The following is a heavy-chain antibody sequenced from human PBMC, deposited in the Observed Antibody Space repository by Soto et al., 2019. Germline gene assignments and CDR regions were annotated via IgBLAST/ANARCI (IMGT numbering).Heavy chain of an antibody. Sequence: GGSLRLSCAASGFTFSSYGMHWVRQAPGKGLEWVAVISYDGSNKYYADSVKGRFTISRDNSKNTLYLQMNSLRAEDTAVYYCAKSKLAARPVYYYGMDVWGQGTTVTVSS. CDR3: AKSKLAARPVYYYGMDV. J-gene: IGHJ6*02. CDR1: GFTFSSYG. CDR2: ISYDGSNK. D-gene: IGHD6-6*01. V-gene: IGHV3-30*18.